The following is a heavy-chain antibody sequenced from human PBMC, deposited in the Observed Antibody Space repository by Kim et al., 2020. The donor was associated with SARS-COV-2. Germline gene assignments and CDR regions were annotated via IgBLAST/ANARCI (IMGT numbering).Heavy chain of an antibody. CDR2: IHPNSGAT. J-gene: IGHJ6*02. CDR1: GYTFNAYY. V-gene: IGHV1-2*02. Sequence: ASVKVSCKASGYTFNAYYIHWVRQAPGQGLEWMGWIHPNSGATNYAQKFPGRVTMTGDTSISTAYMDLSRLRSDDTAVYYCARWGQTGEGYYYYYGMDVWGQGTTVTVSS. D-gene: IGHD7-27*01. CDR3: ARWGQTGEGYYYYYGMDV.